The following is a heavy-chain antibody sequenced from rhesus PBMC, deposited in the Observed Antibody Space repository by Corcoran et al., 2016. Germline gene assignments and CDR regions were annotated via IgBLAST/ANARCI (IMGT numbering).Heavy chain of an antibody. V-gene: IGHV4-73*01. D-gene: IGHD6-25*01. CDR1: GGSISGYYL. J-gene: IGHJ4*01. Sequence: QMQLQQWGEGLVKPSETLSLTCAVSGGSISGYYLWSWIRQPPGKGLEWIGYIYGGSGSTSYNPSLKSRGIISIDTSKNQFSLKLSSVTAADTAVYYCARDPYSGSWKREIFDYWGQGVLVTVSS. CDR2: IYGGSGST. CDR3: ARDPYSGSWKREIFDY.